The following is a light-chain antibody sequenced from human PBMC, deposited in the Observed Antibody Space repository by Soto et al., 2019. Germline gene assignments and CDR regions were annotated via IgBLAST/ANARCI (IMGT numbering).Light chain of an antibody. CDR3: CSYAGSYTVV. CDR1: SSDVGGYNY. CDR2: DVS. Sequence: QSALTQPRSVSGSPGQSVTISCTGTSSDVGGYNYVSWYQQHPGKAPKLMIYDVSKRPSGVPDRFSGSKSGNTASLTISGLQAEDEADYYWCSYAGSYTVVFCGGTKLAVL. V-gene: IGLV2-11*01. J-gene: IGLJ2*01.